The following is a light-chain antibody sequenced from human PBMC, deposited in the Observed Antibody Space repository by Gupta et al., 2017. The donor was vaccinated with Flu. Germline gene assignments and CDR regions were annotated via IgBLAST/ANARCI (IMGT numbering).Light chain of an antibody. Sequence: QSALTQPRSVSGSPGQSVTISCTGTSSDVGEYDFVSWYPQHPGKAPKLIIFDVTKRPSGVPYRFSGSKSGTTASLTISGLQADDEADYYCCSYTGFHTNVFGTGTKVTV. CDR2: DVT. V-gene: IGLV2-11*01. J-gene: IGLJ1*01. CDR3: CSYTGFHTNV. CDR1: SSDVGEYDF.